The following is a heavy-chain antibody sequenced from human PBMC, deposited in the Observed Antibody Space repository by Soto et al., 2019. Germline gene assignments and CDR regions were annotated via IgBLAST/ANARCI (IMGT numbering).Heavy chain of an antibody. D-gene: IGHD2-15*01. Sequence: QPGGSLRLSCAASGFTFSNYAMSWVRQAPGKGLEWVSTISGRGGNTYYADSVKGRFTISRDNSRNTLYLQMDSLRVEDSAVYSCAEAGCSGGTCYLYYFDYWGQGALVTVSS. CDR1: GFTFSNYA. CDR3: AEAGCSGGTCYLYYFDY. J-gene: IGHJ4*02. CDR2: ISGRGGNT. V-gene: IGHV3-23*01.